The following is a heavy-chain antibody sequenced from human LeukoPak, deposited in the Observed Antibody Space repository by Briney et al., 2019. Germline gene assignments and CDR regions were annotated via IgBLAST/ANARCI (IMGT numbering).Heavy chain of an antibody. J-gene: IGHJ5*02. Sequence: GASVKVSCKASGYTFTSYDINWVRQATGQGLEWMGWMNPNSGSTGYAQKFQGRVTMTRNTSISTAYMELSSLRSEDTAVYYCARGVEQLVPDNEYNWFDPWGEGTLVTVSS. D-gene: IGHD6-13*01. CDR3: ARGVEQLVPDNEYNWFDP. CDR1: GYTFTSYD. V-gene: IGHV1-8*01. CDR2: MNPNSGST.